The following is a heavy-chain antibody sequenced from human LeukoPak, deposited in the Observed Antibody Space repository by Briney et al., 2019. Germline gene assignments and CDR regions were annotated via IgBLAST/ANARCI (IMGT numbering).Heavy chain of an antibody. V-gene: IGHV3-30*18. CDR2: ISYDGSNK. J-gene: IGHJ5*02. CDR3: TKADVANWFDP. Sequence: PGGSLRLSCAASGFTFSSYSMNWVRQAPGKGLEWVAVISYDGSNKYYADSVKGRFTISRDNSKNTLYLQMNSLRAEDTAVYYCTKADVANWFDPWGQGTLVTVSS. CDR1: GFTFSSYS. D-gene: IGHD2-15*01.